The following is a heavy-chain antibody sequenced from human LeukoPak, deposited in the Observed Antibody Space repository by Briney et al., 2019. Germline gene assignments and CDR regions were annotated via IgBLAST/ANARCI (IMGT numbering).Heavy chain of an antibody. Sequence: GASVKVSCKASGYTFISYDINWVRQAPGQGLEWMGWISAYNGNTNYAQKLQGRVTMTTDTSTSTAYMKLRSLRSDDTAVYYCATFEWGYCSGGSCYDYYYYYMDVWGKGATVTVSS. J-gene: IGHJ6*03. CDR1: GYTFISYD. V-gene: IGHV1-18*01. CDR2: ISAYNGNT. D-gene: IGHD2-15*01. CDR3: ATFEWGYCSGGSCYDYYYYYMDV.